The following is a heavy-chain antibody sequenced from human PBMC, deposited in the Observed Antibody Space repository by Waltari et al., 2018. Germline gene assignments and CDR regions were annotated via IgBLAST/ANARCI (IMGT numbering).Heavy chain of an antibody. CDR3: ARGKKDVGRAFDI. J-gene: IGHJ3*02. CDR2: MNPNRGGT. V-gene: IGHV1-2*06. D-gene: IGHD2-15*01. Sequence: QVQLVQSGAEVKKPGASVKVSCKASGYTFTGYYMPWVRQAPGQGLEWMGRMNPNRGGTNQAQKCQGRGTMTRDTSSSTAYMELSRLRADDTAVYYCARGKKDVGRAFDIWGQGTMVTVSS. CDR1: GYTFTGYY.